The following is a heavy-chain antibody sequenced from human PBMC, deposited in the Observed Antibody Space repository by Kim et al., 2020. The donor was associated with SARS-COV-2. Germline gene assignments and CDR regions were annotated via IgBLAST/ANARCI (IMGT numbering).Heavy chain of an antibody. J-gene: IGHJ4*02. V-gene: IGHV3-11*05. CDR2: ISSSSSYT. D-gene: IGHD5-12*01. CDR1: GFTFSDYY. CDR3: ARVKRLRGYSGYEAFDY. Sequence: GGSLRLSCAASGFTFSDYYMSWIRQAPGKGLEWVSYISSSSSYTNYADSVKGRFTISRDNAKNSLYLQMNSLRAEDTAVYYCARVKRLRGYSGYEAFDYWGQGTLVTVSS.